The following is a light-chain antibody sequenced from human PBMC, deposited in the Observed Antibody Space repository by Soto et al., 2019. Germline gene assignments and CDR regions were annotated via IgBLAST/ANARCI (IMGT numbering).Light chain of an antibody. CDR1: QTINSW. CDR3: QQYNDYSGT. CDR2: KAS. J-gene: IGKJ2*02. Sequence: DIKMTQSPSTLSASVGDRVTITCRASQTINSWLAWYQQKPGKAPKLLIYKASNLESGVPSRFSCSASGTEFTLTISSLQPDDLATYYCQQYNDYSGTFGQGTKLDIK. V-gene: IGKV1-5*03.